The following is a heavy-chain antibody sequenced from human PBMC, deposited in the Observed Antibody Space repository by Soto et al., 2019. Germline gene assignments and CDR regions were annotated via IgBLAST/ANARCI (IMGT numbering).Heavy chain of an antibody. CDR3: ARDRCYYGSGSYSCWYFDL. Sequence: EVQLVESGGGLVKPGGSLRLSCAASGFPFSSYSMNWVRQAPGKGLEWVSSISSSSSYIYYADSVKGRFTISRDNAKNSRSLQMNSLRAEDTAVYYCARDRCYYGSGSYSCWYFDLWGRGTLVTVSS. J-gene: IGHJ2*01. V-gene: IGHV3-21*01. CDR2: ISSSSSYI. CDR1: GFPFSSYS. D-gene: IGHD3-10*01.